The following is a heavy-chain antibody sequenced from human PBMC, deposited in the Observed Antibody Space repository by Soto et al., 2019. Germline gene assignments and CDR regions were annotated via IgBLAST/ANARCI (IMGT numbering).Heavy chain of an antibody. CDR3: ATDSYCGGDCYSRSSIYYYYYGMDV. Sequence: GASVKVSCKVSGYTLTELSMHWVRQAPGKGLEWVGGFDPEDGETIYAQKFQGRVTMTEDTSTDTAYMELSSLRSEDTAVYYCATDSYCGGDCYSRSSIYYYYYGMDVWGQGTTVTVSS. CDR2: FDPEDGET. CDR1: GYTLTELS. J-gene: IGHJ6*02. V-gene: IGHV1-24*01. D-gene: IGHD2-21*02.